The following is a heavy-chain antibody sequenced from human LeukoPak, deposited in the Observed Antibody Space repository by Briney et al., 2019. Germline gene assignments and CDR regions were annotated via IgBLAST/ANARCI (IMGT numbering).Heavy chain of an antibody. V-gene: IGHV3-21*06. Sequence: GGSLRLSCAASEFTFSSYSMNWVRQAPGKGLEWVSSISRGSTYIYYADSVKGRFTISRDNAKNSLYLQMNSLRAEDTAVYHCARDRDYGSGSWLDAFDIWGQGTMVTVSS. J-gene: IGHJ3*02. D-gene: IGHD3-10*01. CDR2: ISRGSTYI. CDR1: EFTFSSYS. CDR3: ARDRDYGSGSWLDAFDI.